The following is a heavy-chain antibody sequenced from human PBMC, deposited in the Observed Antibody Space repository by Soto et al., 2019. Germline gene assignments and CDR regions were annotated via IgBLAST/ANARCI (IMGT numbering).Heavy chain of an antibody. CDR2: ISAYNDNT. CDR3: AREGYYYGSGSYSPPRYYGMDV. Sequence: QIQLVQSGAEVKKAGASVKVSCKASGYTFTNYVISGVRQALGQGLEWMGWISAYNDNTNYAQKFQGRVTLTTDTSTRTAYMELRSLTSDDTAVYYCAREGYYYGSGSYSPPRYYGMDVWGQGTTVTVFS. D-gene: IGHD3-10*01. J-gene: IGHJ6*02. V-gene: IGHV1-18*01. CDR1: GYTFTNYV.